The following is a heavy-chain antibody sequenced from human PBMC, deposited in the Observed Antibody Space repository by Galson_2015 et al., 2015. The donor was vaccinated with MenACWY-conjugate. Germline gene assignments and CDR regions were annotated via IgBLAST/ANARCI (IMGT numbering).Heavy chain of an antibody. D-gene: IGHD1-26*01. CDR3: AKTRGASFYFDS. CDR1: GSIFNTYW. CDR2: INPGGSST. Sequence: SLRLSCAASGSIFNTYWMHWVRQAPGKGLVWVSRINPGGSSTTYADSVKDRFTISRDNAKNTLYLQMNSLRPEDTAVFYCAKTRGASFYFDSWGQSTLVTVSS. J-gene: IGHJ4*02. V-gene: IGHV3-74*01.